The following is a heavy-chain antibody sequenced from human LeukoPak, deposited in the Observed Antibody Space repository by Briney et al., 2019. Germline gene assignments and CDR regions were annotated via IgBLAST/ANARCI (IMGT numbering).Heavy chain of an antibody. Sequence: SGGSLGLSCAASGFTFSSYAMNWVRQAPGKGLEWVSAISGSGGSTYYFVKGRFTTSRDNSKNTLYLQMNSLRAEDTAVYYCAKGYCSSTSCKESFFDYWGQGTLVTVSS. V-gene: IGHV3-23*01. D-gene: IGHD2-2*01. J-gene: IGHJ4*02. CDR2: ISGSGGST. CDR1: GFTFSSYA. CDR3: AKGYCSSTSCKESFFDY.